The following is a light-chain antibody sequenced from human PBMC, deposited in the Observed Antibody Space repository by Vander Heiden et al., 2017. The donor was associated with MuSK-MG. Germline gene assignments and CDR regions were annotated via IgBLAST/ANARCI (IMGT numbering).Light chain of an antibody. CDR3: CSYAGSYTLV. CDR2: DGS. Sequence: QSALTQPRSVSGSPGQSVTISCTGTSSDVGGYNYVSWYQDHPGKAPKLLIYDGSKRPAGVLDRFSGSKSGNTASLTISGRQTEDEADYYCCSYAGSYTLVFGGGTKLTVL. V-gene: IGLV2-11*01. J-gene: IGLJ2*01. CDR1: SSDVGGYNY.